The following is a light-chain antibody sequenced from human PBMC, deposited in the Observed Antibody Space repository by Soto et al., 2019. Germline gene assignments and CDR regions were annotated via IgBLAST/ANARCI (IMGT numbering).Light chain of an antibody. CDR1: SSDIGGYNS. CDR2: DVT. CDR3: SSHAGSNNYV. J-gene: IGLJ1*01. Sequence: QSALTQSPSASGSPGQSVTISCTGTSSDIGGYNSVSWYQQHPGKAPKVMIYDVTKRPSGVPDRFSGSKSGNTASLTVSALQAEDEADYYCSSHAGSNNYVFGTGTKVTVL. V-gene: IGLV2-8*01.